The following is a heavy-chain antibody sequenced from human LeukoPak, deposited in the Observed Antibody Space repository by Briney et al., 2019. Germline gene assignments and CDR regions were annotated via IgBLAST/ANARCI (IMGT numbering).Heavy chain of an antibody. CDR2: IYDDGST. V-gene: IGHV4-38-2*02. D-gene: IGHD3-3*01. CDR1: GSSISSPSY. J-gene: IGHJ4*02. Sequence: SETLSLTCTVSGSSISSPSYWGCIRPSPGKGLEWIGSIYDDGSTYYNPSLKSRVTISLDTSKKEFSLKLSSVTAADTAVYYCARTRDYDSPAGLFDYWGQGTLVTVSS. CDR3: ARTRDYDSPAGLFDY.